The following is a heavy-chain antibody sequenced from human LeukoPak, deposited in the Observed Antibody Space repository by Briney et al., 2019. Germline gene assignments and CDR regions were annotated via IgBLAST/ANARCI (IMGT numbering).Heavy chain of an antibody. J-gene: IGHJ4*02. CDR3: ARASRELFTGFDY. CDR1: GYTFTGYY. CDR2: INPNSGGT. D-gene: IGHD1-26*01. Sequence: ASVKVSCKASGYTFTGYYMHWVRQAPGQGLEWMGWINPNSGGTNYAQKFQGRVTMTRDTSISTAYMELSRLRSDDTAVYYCARASRELFTGFDYWGQGTLVTVS. V-gene: IGHV1-2*02.